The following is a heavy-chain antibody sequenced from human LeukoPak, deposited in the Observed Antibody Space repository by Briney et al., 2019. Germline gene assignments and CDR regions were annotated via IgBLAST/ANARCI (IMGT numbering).Heavy chain of an antibody. D-gene: IGHD3-3*01. CDR2: IWYDGSNK. V-gene: IGHV3-33*01. CDR3: ARGYYDFWSGSLLSNWFDP. Sequence: GRSLRLSCAASGFTFSSYGMHWVRQAPGKGLEWVAVIWYDGSNKYYADSVKGRFTISRDNSKNTLYLQMNSLRAEGTAVYYCARGYYDFWSGSLLSNWFDPWGQGTLVTVSS. CDR1: GFTFSSYG. J-gene: IGHJ5*02.